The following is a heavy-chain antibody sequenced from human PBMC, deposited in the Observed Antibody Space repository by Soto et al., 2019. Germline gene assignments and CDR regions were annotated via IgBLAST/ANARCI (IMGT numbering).Heavy chain of an antibody. D-gene: IGHD2-15*01. J-gene: IGHJ3*02. CDR2: INPGNGDT. V-gene: IGHV1-3*01. CDR3: ATGPSLGGSDI. Sequence: ASVKVSCKASGYSFTVYYIHWLRQAPGQSLEWMGWINPGNGDTKYSXXXXXXXXXXXXXSXXTAYMDLGSLRSEDTAIYFCATGPSLGGSDIWGQGTVVTVSS. CDR1: GYSFTVYY.